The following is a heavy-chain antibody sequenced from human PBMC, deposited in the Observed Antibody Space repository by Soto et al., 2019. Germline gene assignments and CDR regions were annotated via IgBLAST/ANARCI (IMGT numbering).Heavy chain of an antibody. CDR3: AMARLRLGELSS. CDR1: GFTFSSYA. D-gene: IGHD3-16*02. J-gene: IGHJ5*02. Sequence: QVQLVESGGGVVQPGRSLRLSCAASGFTFSSYAMHWVRQAPGKGLEWVAVISYDGSNKYYADSVKGRFTISRDNSKNTLYLQMNSLRAEDTAVYYCAMARLRLGELSSWGQGTLVTVSS. CDR2: ISYDGSNK. V-gene: IGHV3-30-3*01.